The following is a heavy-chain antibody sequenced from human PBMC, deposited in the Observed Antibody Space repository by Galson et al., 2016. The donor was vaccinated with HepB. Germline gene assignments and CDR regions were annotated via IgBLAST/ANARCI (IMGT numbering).Heavy chain of an antibody. J-gene: IGHJ4*02. D-gene: IGHD3-10*01. CDR3: SRDGYSTPGWEF. CDR2: IKEDGTVT. CDR1: GFTFNNYW. Sequence: SLRLSCAASGFTFNNYWMTWVRQAPGQGLEWVASIKEDGTVTYYVESVRGRFDIFRDNAKKSLDLQMNSLRAEDTATYYCSRDGYSTPGWEFWGQGALVIVSS. V-gene: IGHV3-7*03.